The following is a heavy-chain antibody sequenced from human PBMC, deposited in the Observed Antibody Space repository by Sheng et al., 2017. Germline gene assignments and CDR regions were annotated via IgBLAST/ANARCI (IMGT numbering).Heavy chain of an antibody. J-gene: IGHJ6*02. CDR3: AGAPDCGGGSCYNNHPYYGLGV. V-gene: IGHV3-74*01. D-gene: IGHD2-15*01. CDR1: GITFNSDW. CDR2: INPDGRDT. Sequence: EVQLVQSGGGLVQPGGSLRLSCVASGITFNSDWLHWVRQAPGKGLVWVSRINPDGRDTAYADSVKGRFIISRDNAKNTLYLQMSSLRAEDSADYYCAGAPDCGGGSCYNNHPYYGLGVWDQGP.